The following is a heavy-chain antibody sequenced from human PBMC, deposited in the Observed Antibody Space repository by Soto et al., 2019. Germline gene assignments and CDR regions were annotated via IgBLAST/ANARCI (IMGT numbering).Heavy chain of an antibody. J-gene: IGHJ4*02. Sequence: SETLSLTCAVSGGSISSGGYAWAWIRQPPGKGLEWVGYIYQSGSTYYNPSLKSRVTIAADRSKNQFSLNLASVTVADTAVYYCARSYSGGDAYFDYWGQGTVVTVSS. CDR2: IYQSGST. CDR1: GGSISSGGYA. CDR3: ARSYSGGDAYFDY. V-gene: IGHV4-30-2*01. D-gene: IGHD2-21*02.